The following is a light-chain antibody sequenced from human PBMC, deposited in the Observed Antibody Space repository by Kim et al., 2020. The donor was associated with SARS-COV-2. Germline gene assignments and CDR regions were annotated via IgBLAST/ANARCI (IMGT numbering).Light chain of an antibody. Sequence: AIRMTQSPSSLSASTGDRVTITCRASQGISSYLAWYQQKPGKAPKLLIYAASTLQSGVPSRSSGSGSGTDFTLTISCLQSEDFATYYCQQYYSSYTFGQGTKLEI. CDR2: AAS. V-gene: IGKV1-8*01. J-gene: IGKJ2*01. CDR1: QGISSY. CDR3: QQYYSSYT.